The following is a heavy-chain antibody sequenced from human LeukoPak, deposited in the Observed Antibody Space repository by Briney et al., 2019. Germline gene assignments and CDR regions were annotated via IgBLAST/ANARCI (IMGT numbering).Heavy chain of an antibody. J-gene: IGHJ6*02. V-gene: IGHV1-69*04. CDR2: IIPIIGIA. CDR1: GGTFSSYA. CDR3: ARAVVRGVIPPYGYYYYGMDV. D-gene: IGHD3-10*01. Sequence: SVKVSCKASGGTFSSYAISWVLQAPGQGLEWMGRIIPIIGIANYAQKFQGRVTITADKSTSTAYMERSSLRSENTAVYYCARAVVRGVIPPYGYYYYGMDVWGQGTTVTVSS.